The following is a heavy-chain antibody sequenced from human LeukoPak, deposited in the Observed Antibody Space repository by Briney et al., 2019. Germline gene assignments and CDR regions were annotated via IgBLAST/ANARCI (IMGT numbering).Heavy chain of an antibody. CDR2: IWYDGSNK. CDR3: ARDLLGLDYYYYYGMDV. CDR1: GFTFSSYG. Sequence: GGSLRLSCAASGFTFSSYGMHWVRQAPGKGLEWVAVIWYDGSNKYYADSVKGRFTISRDNSKNTLYLQMNSLRAEDTAVYYCARDLLGLDYYYYYGMDVWGQGTTVTVSS. D-gene: IGHD2-21*01. V-gene: IGHV3-33*01. J-gene: IGHJ6*02.